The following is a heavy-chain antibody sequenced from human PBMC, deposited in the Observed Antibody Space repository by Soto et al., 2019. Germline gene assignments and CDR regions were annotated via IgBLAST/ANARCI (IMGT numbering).Heavy chain of an antibody. V-gene: IGHV3-7*01. J-gene: IGHJ4*02. CDR1: GFTFSSYW. D-gene: IGHD6-19*01. Sequence: GGSLRLSCAASGFTFSSYWMSWVRQAPGKGLEWVANIKQDGSEKYYVDSVKGRFTISRDNAKNSLYLQMNSLRAEDTAVYYCARELSGWSPDFDYWGQGTLVTVSS. CDR3: ARELSGWSPDFDY. CDR2: IKQDGSEK.